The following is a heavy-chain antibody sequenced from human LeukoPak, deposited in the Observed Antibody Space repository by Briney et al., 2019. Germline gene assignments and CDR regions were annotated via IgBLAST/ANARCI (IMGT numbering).Heavy chain of an antibody. J-gene: IGHJ4*02. CDR2: INHSGST. Sequence: SETLSLTCAVYGGSFSGYYWSWIRQPPGKGLEWIGEINHSGSTNYNPSLKSRVTISVDTSKNQFSLKLSSVTAADTAVYYCATQTGWFRELSYWGQGTLVTVSS. V-gene: IGHV4-34*01. CDR3: ATQTGWFRELSY. D-gene: IGHD3-10*01. CDR1: GGSFSGYY.